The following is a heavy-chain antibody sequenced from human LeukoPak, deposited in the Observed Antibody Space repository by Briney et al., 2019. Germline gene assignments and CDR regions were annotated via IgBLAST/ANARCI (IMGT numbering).Heavy chain of an antibody. D-gene: IGHD3-10*01. CDR3: ARDTSYYGSGSSVDAFDI. CDR1: GFTFSSYE. Sequence: GGSLRLSCAASGFTFSSYEMNWVRQAPGKGLEWVSYISSSGNTIYYADSLKGRFTISRDNDKNSLYLQMNSLRAEDTAVYYCARDTSYYGSGSSVDAFDIWGQGTMVTVSS. V-gene: IGHV3-48*03. J-gene: IGHJ3*02. CDR2: ISSSGNTI.